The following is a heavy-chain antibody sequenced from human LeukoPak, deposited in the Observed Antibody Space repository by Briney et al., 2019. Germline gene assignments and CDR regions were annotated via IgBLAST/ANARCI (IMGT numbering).Heavy chain of an antibody. Sequence: SETLSLTCTVSGGSISSYYWSWIRQTPGKGLEWIGYIYYSGSTNYNPSLKSRVTISVDTSKNQFSLKLSSVTAADTAVYYCARAEEDYGDYYFDYWGQGTLVTVSS. D-gene: IGHD4-17*01. CDR2: IYYSGST. V-gene: IGHV4-59*01. CDR3: ARAEEDYGDYYFDY. CDR1: GGSISSYY. J-gene: IGHJ4*02.